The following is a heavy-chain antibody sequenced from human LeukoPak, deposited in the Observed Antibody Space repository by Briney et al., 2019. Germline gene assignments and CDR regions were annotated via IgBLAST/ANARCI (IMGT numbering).Heavy chain of an antibody. CDR2: ISSSSIYI. J-gene: IGHJ4*02. V-gene: IGHV3-21*01. CDR3: AREGGTMIVVVPNDY. CDR1: GFTFSSYT. Sequence: GGSLRLSCAASGFTFSSYTMNWVRQAPGKGLEWVSSISSSSIYIYYADSVKGRFTISRDNAKNSLYLQMNSLRAEDTAVYYCAREGGTMIVVVPNDYWGQGTLVTVSS. D-gene: IGHD3-22*01.